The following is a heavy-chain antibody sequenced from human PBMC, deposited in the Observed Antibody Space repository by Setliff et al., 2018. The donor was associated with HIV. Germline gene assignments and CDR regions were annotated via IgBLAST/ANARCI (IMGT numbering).Heavy chain of an antibody. CDR3: ARQSTTGRDLDS. CDR1: GDSVSSASYY. D-gene: IGHD1-26*01. Sequence: KTSETLSLTCTVSGDSVSSASYYWSWIRQPPGKGLEWIGYIYYSGTTRYSPSLRSRISISIDASKNKFSLQLSSVTAADTAVYYCARQSTTGRDLDSWGQGTMGAV. CDR2: IYYSGTT. J-gene: IGHJ4*02. V-gene: IGHV4-61*01.